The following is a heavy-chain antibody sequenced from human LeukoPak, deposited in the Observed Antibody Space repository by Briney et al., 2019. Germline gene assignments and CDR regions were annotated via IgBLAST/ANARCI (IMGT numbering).Heavy chain of an antibody. J-gene: IGHJ3*02. CDR3: AKVISQDTATPPAFDI. Sequence: GGSLRLSCAASGFTFSSYGMHWVRQAPGKGLEWVAVIWYDGSNKYYADSVKGRFTISRDNSKNTLYLQMNSLRAEATAVYYCAKVISQDTATPPAFDIWGQGTMVTVSS. CDR1: GFTFSSYG. CDR2: IWYDGSNK. D-gene: IGHD5-18*01. V-gene: IGHV3-33*06.